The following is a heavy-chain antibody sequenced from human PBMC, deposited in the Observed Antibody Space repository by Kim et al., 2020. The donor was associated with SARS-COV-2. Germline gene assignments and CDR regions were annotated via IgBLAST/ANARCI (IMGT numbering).Heavy chain of an antibody. CDR3: AGGDNYYALDI. V-gene: IGHV3-30*03. J-gene: IGHJ6*02. CDR2: ISYDGSNK. CDR1: GLTLSNYF. D-gene: IGHD2-21*02. Sequence: GGSLRLSCAASGLTLSNYFVHWVRQAPGKGLEWVALISYDGSNKYYADSVKGRFTISRDNSNHTVYLRMNTLRPEDTAVFYCAGGDNYYALDIWGQGTSV.